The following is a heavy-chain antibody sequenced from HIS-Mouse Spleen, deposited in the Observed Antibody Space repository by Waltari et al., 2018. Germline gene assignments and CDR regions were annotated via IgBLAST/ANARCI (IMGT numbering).Heavy chain of an antibody. Sequence: QLQLQESGPGRVKPSETLSLTCTVPGGSLSSSSDDWGWIRQPPGKGLEWIVSIYYSGSTYYNPSLKSRVTISVDTSKNQFSLKLSSVTAADTAVYYCAREIPYSSSWYDWYFDLWGRGTLVTVSS. CDR3: AREIPYSSSWYDWYFDL. CDR1: GGSLSSSSDD. CDR2: IYYSGST. V-gene: IGHV4-39*07. J-gene: IGHJ2*01. D-gene: IGHD6-13*01.